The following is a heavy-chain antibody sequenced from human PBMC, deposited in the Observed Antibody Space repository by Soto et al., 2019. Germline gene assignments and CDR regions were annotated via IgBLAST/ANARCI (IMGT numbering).Heavy chain of an antibody. J-gene: IGHJ4*02. V-gene: IGHV4-39*01. CDR2: IYYSGST. Sequence: QLQLQESGPGLVKPSETLSLTCTVSGGSISSSSYYWGWIRQPPGKGLEWIGSIYYSGSTYYNPSLKSRVTISVDTSKNQFSLKLSSVTAADTAVYYCARSGWELPQREPLYYFDYWGQGTLVTVSS. CDR1: GGSISSSSYY. D-gene: IGHD1-26*01. CDR3: ARSGWELPQREPLYYFDY.